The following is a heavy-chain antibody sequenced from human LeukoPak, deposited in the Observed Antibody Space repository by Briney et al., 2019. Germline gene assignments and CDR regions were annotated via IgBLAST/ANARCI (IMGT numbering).Heavy chain of an antibody. CDR3: VRAYPTGPSPSDY. Sequence: PSETLSLTCAVYGGSFSGYDWSWIRQPPGKGLEWIGEINHSGSTNYNPSLKSRVTISVDTSKNQFSLKLSSVTAADTAVYYCVRAYPTGPSPSDYWGQGTLVTVSS. D-gene: IGHD6-6*01. V-gene: IGHV4-34*01. CDR2: INHSGST. CDR1: GGSFSGYD. J-gene: IGHJ4*02.